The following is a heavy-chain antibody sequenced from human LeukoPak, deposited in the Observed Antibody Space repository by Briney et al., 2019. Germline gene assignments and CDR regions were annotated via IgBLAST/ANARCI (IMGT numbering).Heavy chain of an antibody. CDR3: AMDLS. D-gene: IGHD3/OR15-3a*01. CDR1: GFTFDDYA. V-gene: IGHV3-9*01. Sequence: AGGSLRLSCAASGFTFDDYAMHWVRQAPGKGLEWVSGIGWNSGRVGYADSVKGRFTISRDNAKNSLYLQMNSLRAEDTALYYCAMDLSWGQGTLVTVSS. CDR2: IGWNSGRV. J-gene: IGHJ4*02.